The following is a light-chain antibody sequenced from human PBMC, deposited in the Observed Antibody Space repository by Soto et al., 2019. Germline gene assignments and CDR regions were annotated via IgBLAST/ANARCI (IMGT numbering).Light chain of an antibody. J-gene: IGLJ1*01. V-gene: IGLV1-40*01. CDR3: QSHDTSLSGSRV. CDR1: GSNIGAGYD. CDR2: GNN. Sequence: HCVLTRAASGTRVAGGGGTITNKRSGSNIGAGYDVHWYQQLPGTAPKLLIYGNNNRPSGVPDRFSGSKSGTSASLAITGLLPEDEADYYCQSHDTSLSGSRVFGTGTKVTVL.